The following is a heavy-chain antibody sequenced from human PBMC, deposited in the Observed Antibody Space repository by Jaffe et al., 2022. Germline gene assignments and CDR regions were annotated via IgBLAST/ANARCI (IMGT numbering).Heavy chain of an antibody. V-gene: IGHV4-4*02. J-gene: IGHJ4*02. CDR1: GGSISSSNW. Sequence: QVQLQESGPGLVKPSGTLSLTCAVSGGSISSSNWWSWVRQPPGKGLEWIGEIYHSGSTNYNPSLKSRVTISVDKSKNQFSLKLSSVTAADTAVYYCARDNVYCSGGSCYSLDYWGQGTLVTVSS. CDR3: ARDNVYCSGGSCYSLDY. CDR2: IYHSGST. D-gene: IGHD2-15*01.